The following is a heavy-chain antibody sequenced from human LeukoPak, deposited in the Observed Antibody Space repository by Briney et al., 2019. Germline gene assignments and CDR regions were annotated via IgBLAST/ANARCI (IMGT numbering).Heavy chain of an antibody. CDR2: ISSSGSTI. J-gene: IGHJ4*02. CDR1: GGSISSYY. V-gene: IGHV3-11*01. CDR3: ARGRGLWLQFHFDF. Sequence: LSLTCTVSGGSISSYYWSWIRQAPGKGLEWVSYISSSGSTIYYADSVKGRFTISRDNAKNSLYLQMNSLRAEDTAVYYCARGRGLWLQFHFDFWGQGTLVTVSS. D-gene: IGHD5-12*01.